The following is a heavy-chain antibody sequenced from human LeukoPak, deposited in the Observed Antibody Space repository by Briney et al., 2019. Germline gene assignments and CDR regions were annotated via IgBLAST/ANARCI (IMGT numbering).Heavy chain of an antibody. CDR1: GYTFTSYG. J-gene: IGHJ5*02. D-gene: IGHD3-10*01. Sequence: VASVKVSCKTSGYTFTSYGISWVRQAPGQGLEWMGWISGYNGNPNYAQKFQGRVTMTTDTSTSTAYMEVRSLRSDDTAVYYCARGLGYGSGNYFKLNWFDPWGQGTLVTVSS. CDR3: ARGLGYGSGNYFKLNWFDP. CDR2: ISGYNGNP. V-gene: IGHV1-18*01.